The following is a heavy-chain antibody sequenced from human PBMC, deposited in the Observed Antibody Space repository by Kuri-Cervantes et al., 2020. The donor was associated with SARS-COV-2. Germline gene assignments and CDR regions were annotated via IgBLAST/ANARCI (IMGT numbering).Heavy chain of an antibody. Sequence: GESLKISCAASGFTFSDYYMGWIRQAPGKGLEWVSYISSSGSTIYYADSVKGRFTISRDNAKNSLYLQMNSLRAEDTAVYYCATNGGAIWGYFQHWGQGTLVTVSS. V-gene: IGHV3-11*04. CDR2: ISSSGSTI. D-gene: IGHD3-16*01. CDR3: ATNGGAIWGYFQH. CDR1: GFTFSDYY. J-gene: IGHJ1*01.